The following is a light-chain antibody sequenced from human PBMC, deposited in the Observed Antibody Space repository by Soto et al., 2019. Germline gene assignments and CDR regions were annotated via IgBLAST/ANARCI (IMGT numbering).Light chain of an antibody. CDR1: SSDVGSHNL. V-gene: IGLV2-23*02. Sequence: QSVLTQPASVSGSPGQSITISCTGTSSDVGSHNLVSWYQQYPGKAPKLLIYEVTRRPSGVSNRFSGSKSGNTASLTISGLQAEDEADYYCCSYAKSPTFLLFGGGTKLTVL. J-gene: IGLJ2*01. CDR2: EVT. CDR3: CSYAKSPTFLL.